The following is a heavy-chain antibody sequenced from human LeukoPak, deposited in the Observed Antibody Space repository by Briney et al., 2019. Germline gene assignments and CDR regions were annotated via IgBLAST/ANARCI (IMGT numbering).Heavy chain of an antibody. J-gene: IGHJ3*02. CDR3: ARGRRDGYRGGAFDI. D-gene: IGHD5-24*01. Sequence: PSEALSLTCAVYGGSFSGYYWSWIRQPPGEGLEWIGEINHSGSTNYNPSLKSRVTISVDTSKNQFSLKLSSVTAADTAVYYCARGRRDGYRGGAFDIWGQGTMVTVSS. V-gene: IGHV4-34*01. CDR1: GGSFSGYY. CDR2: INHSGST.